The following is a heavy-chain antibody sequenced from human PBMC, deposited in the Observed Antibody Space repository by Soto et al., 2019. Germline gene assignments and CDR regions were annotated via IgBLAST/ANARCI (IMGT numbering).Heavy chain of an antibody. CDR3: ASATHGRDGYDKFDF. CDR1: GYSFSDYW. J-gene: IGHJ4*02. CDR2: IYPGDSDT. V-gene: IGHV5-51*01. D-gene: IGHD5-12*01. Sequence: PGESLKTSCKGSGYSFSDYWIAWVRQMPGKGLEWMGIIYPGDSDTRYSPSFPGQVTISAEKSISTAYLQWRSLKASDTGMYYCASATHGRDGYDKFDFWGQGALVTVYS.